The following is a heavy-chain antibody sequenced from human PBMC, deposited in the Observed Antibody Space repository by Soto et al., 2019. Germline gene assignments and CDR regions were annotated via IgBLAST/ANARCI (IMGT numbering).Heavy chain of an antibody. Sequence: HSESMSLTSGVSGGSICISYGSGIRQFPGKGLEWLGYVYYTGSTNYSPSLRSRVSISVDTSKNEFSLRLSSVTAADTAVYFCARSVAVPGAHIDYWGQGTQVTVSS. CDR3: ARSVAVPGAHIDY. CDR2: VYYTGST. V-gene: IGHV4-59*01. CDR1: GGSICISY. J-gene: IGHJ4*02. D-gene: IGHD6-19*01.